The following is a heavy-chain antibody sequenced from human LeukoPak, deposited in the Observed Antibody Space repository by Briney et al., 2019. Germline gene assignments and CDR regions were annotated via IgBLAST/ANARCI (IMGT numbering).Heavy chain of an antibody. CDR1: GDSISSYY. CDR3: AREPYYYGSGRGFDY. D-gene: IGHD3-10*01. Sequence: SETLSLPCTVSGDSISSYYWIWLPQPPGKGLEGLVHIYYSGSTNYSPSLKSRVTISVDTSKNQFSLKLSSVTAADTAVYYCAREPYYYGSGRGFDYWGQGTLVTVSS. J-gene: IGHJ4*02. CDR2: IYYSGST. V-gene: IGHV4-59*01.